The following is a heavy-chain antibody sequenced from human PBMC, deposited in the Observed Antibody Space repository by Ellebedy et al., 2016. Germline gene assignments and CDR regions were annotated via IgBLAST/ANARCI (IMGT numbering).Heavy chain of an antibody. J-gene: IGHJ6*02. CDR2: ISYDGSNK. V-gene: IGHV3-30-3*01. Sequence: GESLKISXAASGFTFSSYAMHWVRQAPGKGLEWVAVISYDGSNKYYADSVKGRFTISRDNSKNTLYLQMNSLRAEDTAVYYCAREWGYCSSTSCYGAYYYYYYGMDVWGQGTTVTVSS. CDR1: GFTFSSYA. CDR3: AREWGYCSSTSCYGAYYYYYYGMDV. D-gene: IGHD2-2*01.